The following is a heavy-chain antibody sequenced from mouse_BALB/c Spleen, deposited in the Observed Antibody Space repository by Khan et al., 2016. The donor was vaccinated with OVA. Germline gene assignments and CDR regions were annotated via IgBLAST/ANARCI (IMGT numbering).Heavy chain of an antibody. CDR2: INPHIGET. CDR3: ARIYGWDFDY. D-gene: IGHD1-1*01. Sequence: VRLQQSGPELVKPGASVKISCKASGYSFTGYFMNWVIQSPGKSLEWIGRINPHIGETFYNQKFKGKATLTVDESSSTAHMELRSLAYADSAVFYCARIYGWDFDYWGQGTTPTGSS. V-gene: IGHV1-20*02. CDR1: GYSFTGYF. J-gene: IGHJ2*01.